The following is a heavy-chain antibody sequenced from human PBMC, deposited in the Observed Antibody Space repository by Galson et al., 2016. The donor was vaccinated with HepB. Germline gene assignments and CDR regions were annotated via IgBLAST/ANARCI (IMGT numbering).Heavy chain of an antibody. D-gene: IGHD3-3*01. CDR2: IFHSGTT. J-gene: IGHJ6*03. CDR1: GAYIINGAYS. V-gene: IGHV4-30-2*06. Sequence: TLSLTCAVSGAYIINGAYSYSWIRQSPGKGLEWIGYIFHSGTTHYNPSLKSRVTISMDRSKNQLSLKLTSVTAADTAVYYCARSPVDDYFNMDVWGKGTTVTVSS. CDR3: ARSPVDDYFNMDV.